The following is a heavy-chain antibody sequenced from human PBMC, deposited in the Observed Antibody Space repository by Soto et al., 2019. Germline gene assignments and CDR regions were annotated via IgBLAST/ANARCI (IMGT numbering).Heavy chain of an antibody. CDR1: GYTVGSDY. CDR3: ARSTYYDILTGSYYYYAMDV. CDR2: IYSEGTP. V-gene: IGHV3-53*01. D-gene: IGHD3-9*01. J-gene: IGHJ6*02. Sequence: EVQLVESGGGLTQPGVSLRLSCAAYGYTVGSDYMSWVRQAPGKGLEWVSVIYSEGTPYYADSVKGRFTISRENSNNTLYLHMNNLRAEDTAVYYCARSTYYDILTGSYYYYAMDVWGQGTTVTFSS.